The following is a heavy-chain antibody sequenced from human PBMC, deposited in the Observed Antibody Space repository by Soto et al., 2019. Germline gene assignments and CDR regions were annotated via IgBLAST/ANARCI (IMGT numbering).Heavy chain of an antibody. J-gene: IGHJ6*02. CDR2: ISAYNGNT. CDR1: GYTFTSYG. Sequence: ASVKVSCKASGYTFTSYGISWVRQAPGQGREWMGWISAYNGNTNYAQKLQGRVTMTTDTSTSTAYMELRSLRSDDTAVYYCARDSEGYYDSSGYPPADVWGQGXTVTVSS. CDR3: ARDSEGYYDSSGYPPADV. V-gene: IGHV1-18*01. D-gene: IGHD3-22*01.